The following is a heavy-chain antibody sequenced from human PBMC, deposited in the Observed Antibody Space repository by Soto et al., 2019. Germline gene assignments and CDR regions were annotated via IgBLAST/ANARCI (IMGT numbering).Heavy chain of an antibody. V-gene: IGHV1-18*04. CDR2: ITPYNGTT. J-gene: IGHJ6*01. Sequence: GASVKVSWKSCAYTFTSYGISWVRQAPRQGVEWMGWITPYNGTTNYSHKLHARITMTTYTSTSTGYMDLRRLRSDDTGVYYCARDSMRFAENVLRFLEWSTSNRYCYYGMHLRGQGTPFPTSS. CDR3: ARDSMRFAENVLRFLEWSTSNRYCYYGMHL. D-gene: IGHD3-3*01. CDR1: AYTFTSYG.